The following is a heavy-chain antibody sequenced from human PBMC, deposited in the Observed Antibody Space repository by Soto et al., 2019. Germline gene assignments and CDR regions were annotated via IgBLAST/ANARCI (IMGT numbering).Heavy chain of an antibody. CDR1: GGSISSGDYY. CDR2: IYYSGST. D-gene: IGHD6-6*01. CDR3: ARDTGAARPFDY. Sequence: TSETLSLTCTVSGGSISSGDYYWSWIRQPPGKGLEWIGYIYYSGSTYYNPSLKSRVTISVDTSKNQFSLKLSSVTAADTAVYYCARDTGAARPFDYWGQGTLVTVSS. V-gene: IGHV4-30-4*01. J-gene: IGHJ4*02.